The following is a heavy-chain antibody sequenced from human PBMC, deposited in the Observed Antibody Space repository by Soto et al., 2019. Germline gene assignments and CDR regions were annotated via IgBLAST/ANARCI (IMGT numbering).Heavy chain of an antibody. CDR2: IYSGGST. D-gene: IGHD4-17*01. CDR3: ASGLPPYYYYYCMDV. J-gene: IGHJ6*02. V-gene: IGHV3-66*01. CDR1: GFTVSSNY. Sequence: GGSLRLSCAASGFTVSSNYMSWVRQAPGKGLEWVSVIYSGGSTYYADSVKGRFTISRDNSKNTLYLQMNSLRAEDTAVYYCASGLPPYYYYYCMDVWGQGTTVTVYS.